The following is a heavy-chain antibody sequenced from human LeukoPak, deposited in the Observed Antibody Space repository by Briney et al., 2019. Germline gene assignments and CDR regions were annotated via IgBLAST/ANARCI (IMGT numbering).Heavy chain of an antibody. V-gene: IGHV3-23*01. CDR1: GFTFSSYS. Sequence: GGSLRLSCAASGFTFSSYSMNWVRQAPGKGLEWVSAISGSGGSTYYADSVKGRFTISRDNSKNTLYLQMNSLRAEDTAVYYCAKGSAAYYYDSSGYNPDYWGQGTLVTVSS. J-gene: IGHJ4*02. CDR2: ISGSGGST. D-gene: IGHD3-22*01. CDR3: AKGSAAYYYDSSGYNPDY.